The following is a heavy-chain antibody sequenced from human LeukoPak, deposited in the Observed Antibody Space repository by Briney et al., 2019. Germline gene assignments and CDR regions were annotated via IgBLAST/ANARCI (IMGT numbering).Heavy chain of an antibody. J-gene: IGHJ6*03. CDR1: GGSISSGDYY. CDR2: IYYSGST. V-gene: IGHV4-30-4*02. Sequence: SETLSLTCTVSGGSISSGDYYWSWIRQPPGKGLEWIGYIYYSGSTYYNPSLKSRVTISVDTSKSQFSLKLSFVPAADTAVYYCASGLYNYYMDVWGKGTAVTVSS. CDR3: ASGLYNYYMDV.